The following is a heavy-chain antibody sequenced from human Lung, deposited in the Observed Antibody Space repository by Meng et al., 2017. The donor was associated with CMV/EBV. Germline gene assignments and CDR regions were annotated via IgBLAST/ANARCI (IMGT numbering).Heavy chain of an antibody. D-gene: IGHD6-13*01. Sequence: GSLRLXCTVSGGSVSSGSYYWSWIRQPPGKGLEWIGYIYYSGSTNYNPSLKSRVTISVDTSKNQFSLKLSSVTAADTAVYYCAITYSSSWYFYWGQGTLVTASS. CDR3: AITYSSSWYFY. V-gene: IGHV4-61*01. CDR1: GGSVSSGSYY. J-gene: IGHJ4*02. CDR2: IYYSGST.